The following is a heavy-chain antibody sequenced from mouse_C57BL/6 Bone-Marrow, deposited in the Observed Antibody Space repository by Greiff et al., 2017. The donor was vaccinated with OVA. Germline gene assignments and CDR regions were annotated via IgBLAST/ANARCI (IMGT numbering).Heavy chain of an antibody. V-gene: IGHV1-81*01. D-gene: IGHD1-3*01. J-gene: IGHJ2*01. CDR3: ARWGSGLNY. Sequence: VQLQQSGAELARPGASVKLSCKASGYTFTSYGISWVKQRTGQGLEWIGEIYPRRGNTYYNEKFKGKATLTADKSSSTAYMELRSLTSEDAAVYFCARWGSGLNYWGQGTTLTVSS. CDR2: IYPRRGNT. CDR1: GYTFTSYG.